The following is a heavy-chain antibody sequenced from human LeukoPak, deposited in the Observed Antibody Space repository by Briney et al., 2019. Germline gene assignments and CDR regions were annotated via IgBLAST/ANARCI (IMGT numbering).Heavy chain of an antibody. CDR1: GGTFSSYA. V-gene: IGHV1-69*13. J-gene: IGHJ3*02. CDR3: ARGLQENLAWLQAFSAFDI. D-gene: IGHD6-19*01. Sequence: SVKVSCKASGGTFSSYAISWVRQAPGQGLEWMGGIIPIFGTANYAQKFQGRVTITADESTSTAYMELSSLRSEDTAVYYCARGLQENLAWLQAFSAFDIWGQGTMVTVSS. CDR2: IIPIFGTA.